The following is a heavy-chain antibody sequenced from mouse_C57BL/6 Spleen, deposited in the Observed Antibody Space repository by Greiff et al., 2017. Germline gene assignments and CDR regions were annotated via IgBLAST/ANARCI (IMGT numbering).Heavy chain of an antibody. D-gene: IGHD2-5*01. V-gene: IGHV2-2*01. J-gene: IGHJ2*01. Sequence: VHLVASGPGLVQPSQSLSITCTVSGFSLTSYGVHWVRQSPGKGLEWLGVIWSGGSTDYNAAFISRLSISKDNSKSQVFFKMNSLQADDTAIYYCARNHYSNYGDFDYWGQGTTRTVSS. CDR1: GFSLTSYG. CDR2: IWSGGST. CDR3: ARNHYSNYGDFDY.